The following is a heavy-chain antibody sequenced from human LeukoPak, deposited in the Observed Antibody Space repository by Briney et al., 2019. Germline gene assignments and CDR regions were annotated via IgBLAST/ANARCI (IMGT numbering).Heavy chain of an antibody. V-gene: IGHV3-7*03. Sequence: GGSLRLSCAASGFALSSHWMTWVGQVPGRGPEWVANVNRDGSETYYLDSVKGRFTISKDNAKNSLYLQMNSLRAEGTALYHCARNNGMDVWGQGTTVIVSS. CDR2: VNRDGSET. CDR1: GFALSSHW. J-gene: IGHJ6*02. CDR3: ARNNGMDV.